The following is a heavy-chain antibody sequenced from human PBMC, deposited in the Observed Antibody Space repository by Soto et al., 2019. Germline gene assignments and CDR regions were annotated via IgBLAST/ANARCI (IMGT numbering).Heavy chain of an antibody. J-gene: IGHJ4*02. CDR1: GFTFGNYA. CDR3: AKGDSIFGVVLPHLDY. D-gene: IGHD3-3*01. Sequence: HPGGSLRLSCAASGFTFGNYAMNWVRQAPGKGLEWVSGISYSGGSTFYADSVEGRFTISRDDSKNTLFLQMNSLRAEDTAVYYCAKGDSIFGVVLPHLDYWGQGTLVTVS. CDR2: ISYSGGST. V-gene: IGHV3-23*01.